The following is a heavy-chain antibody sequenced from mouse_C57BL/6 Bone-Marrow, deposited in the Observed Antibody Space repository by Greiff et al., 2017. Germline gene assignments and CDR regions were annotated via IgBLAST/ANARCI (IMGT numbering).Heavy chain of an antibody. D-gene: IGHD2-5*01. J-gene: IGHJ2*01. V-gene: IGHV3-6*01. CDR1: GYSITSGYY. CDR3: ASGSNYENYFDY. Sequence: VQVVESGPGLVKPTQSLSLTCSVTGYSITSGYYWNWIRQFPGNKLEWMGYISYDGSNNYNPSLKNRISITRDTSKNQFFLKLNSVTTEDTATYYCASGSNYENYFDYWGQGTTLTVSS. CDR2: ISYDGSN.